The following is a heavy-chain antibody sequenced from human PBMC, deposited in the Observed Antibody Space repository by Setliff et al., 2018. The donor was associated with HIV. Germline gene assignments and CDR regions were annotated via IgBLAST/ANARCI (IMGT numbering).Heavy chain of an antibody. V-gene: IGHV3-74*01. D-gene: IGHD6-19*01. CDR1: GFTFSGSW. CDR3: ARERLAVAGDFDY. CDR2: INSDGRST. J-gene: IGHJ4*02. Sequence: GGSLRLSCAASGFTFSGSWMHWVRQAPGEGLVWISRINSDGRSTIYADSVKGRFTISRDNAKNTLYLQLNSLRVEDTAVYFCARERLAVAGDFDYWGQGTLVTVSS.